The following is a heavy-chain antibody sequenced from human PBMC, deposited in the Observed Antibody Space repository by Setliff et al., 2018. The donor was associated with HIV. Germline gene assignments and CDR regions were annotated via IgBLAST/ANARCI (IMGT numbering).Heavy chain of an antibody. D-gene: IGHD3-10*01. J-gene: IGHJ4*02. Sequence: GESLKISCTGSGYGFSNHWIGWVRQMPGRGLEWMGIIYPGDSDTRYSPSFQGRFLISRDNSKNTVYLQVNSLRAEDTAVYYCVKELSYGSGTYPFDFWGRGTLVTVSS. V-gene: IGHV5-51*01. CDR2: IYPGDSDT. CDR1: GYGFSNHW. CDR3: VKELSYGSGTYPFDF.